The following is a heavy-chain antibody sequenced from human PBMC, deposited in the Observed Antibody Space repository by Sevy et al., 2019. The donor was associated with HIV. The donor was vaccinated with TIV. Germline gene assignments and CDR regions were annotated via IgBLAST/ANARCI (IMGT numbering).Heavy chain of an antibody. CDR2: IYYSGRT. Sequence: SETLSLTCSVSGGSISNADYYWSWIRQPPGKGLEWIGYIYYSGRTYYNPSLKSRISISVDTSRSQFSLSLDSVTAADTAVYYCARMKFWNGYFDYWGQGTLVTVSS. V-gene: IGHV4-30-4*01. CDR3: ARMKFWNGYFDY. D-gene: IGHD3-3*01. J-gene: IGHJ4*02. CDR1: GGSISNADYY.